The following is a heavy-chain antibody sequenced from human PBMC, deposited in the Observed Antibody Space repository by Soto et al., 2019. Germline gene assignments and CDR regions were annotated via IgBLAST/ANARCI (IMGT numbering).Heavy chain of an antibody. CDR1: GYAFTSHL. CDR3: ASGGFLARSNF. D-gene: IGHD3-3*01. V-gene: IGHV1-18*04. J-gene: IGHJ3*01. CDR2: ISANSGNK. Sequence: QIQLVQSGGEVKKPGASVTVSCKVSGYAFTSHLLTWVRQAPGQGLEWVGWISANSGNKKYRQSLQGRVTMTTESSTCTAYLELRVLRLEDTAVYYCASGGFLARSNFWGQGTMVTVS.